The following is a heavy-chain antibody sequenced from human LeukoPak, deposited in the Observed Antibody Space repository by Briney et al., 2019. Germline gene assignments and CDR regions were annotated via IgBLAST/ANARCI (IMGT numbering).Heavy chain of an antibody. CDR1: GFTFSSYT. V-gene: IGHV3-21*01. CDR3: ARDLRQIVLQRYYGLDV. D-gene: IGHD3-16*02. J-gene: IGHJ6*02. Sequence: GGSLRLSCAASGFTFSSYTMNWVRQAPGKGLEWVSSISGSSSYIYYADSVKGRFTISRDSAKKSLYLQMNSLRAEDTAVYYCARDLRQIVLQRYYGLDVWGQGTTVTVSS. CDR2: ISGSSSYI.